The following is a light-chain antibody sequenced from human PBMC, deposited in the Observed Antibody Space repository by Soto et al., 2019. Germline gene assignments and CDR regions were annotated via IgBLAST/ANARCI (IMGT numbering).Light chain of an antibody. CDR1: QSISSW. J-gene: IGKJ1*01. Sequence: DIQMTQSPSTLSASVGDRVTITCRASQSISSWLAWYQQKPGKAPKLLIYKASSLESGVPSRFSGSGSGTEFTLTISSRQPDDVATYYCQQYNSYPTVGQGTKVEIK. V-gene: IGKV1-5*03. CDR2: KAS. CDR3: QQYNSYPT.